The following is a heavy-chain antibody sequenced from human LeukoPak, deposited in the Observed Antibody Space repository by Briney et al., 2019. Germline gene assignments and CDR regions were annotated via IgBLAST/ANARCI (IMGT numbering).Heavy chain of an antibody. Sequence: GGSLRLSCVASGFTFSSYWMNWVRQAPGKGLEWVANIKQDGSDKYYVDSVKGRFTISRDNAKNSLYLQMNSLRAEDTAVYYCAREASDYYDSSGGFDYWGQGTLVTVSS. CDR2: IKQDGSDK. J-gene: IGHJ4*02. CDR1: GFTFSSYW. D-gene: IGHD3-22*01. V-gene: IGHV3-7*01. CDR3: AREASDYYDSSGGFDY.